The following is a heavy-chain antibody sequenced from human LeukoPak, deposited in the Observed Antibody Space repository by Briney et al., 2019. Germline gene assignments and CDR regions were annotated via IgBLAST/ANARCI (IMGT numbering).Heavy chain of an antibody. Sequence: GGSLRLSCAASGFTFSSYEMNWVRQAPGKGLEWVSYISSSGSAIYYADSVKGRFTISRDNSKNTLYLQMNSLRAEDTAVYYCAKGDYDFWSGCNFDYWGQGTLVTVSS. V-gene: IGHV3-48*03. CDR1: GFTFSSYE. CDR3: AKGDYDFWSGCNFDY. D-gene: IGHD3-3*01. CDR2: ISSSGSAI. J-gene: IGHJ4*02.